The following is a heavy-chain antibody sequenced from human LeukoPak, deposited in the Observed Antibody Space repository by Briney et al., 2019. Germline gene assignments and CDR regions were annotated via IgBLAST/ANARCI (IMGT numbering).Heavy chain of an antibody. V-gene: IGHV1-46*01. CDR3: ARDQHYQLPFDY. Sequence: ASVKVSCKASGYTFTSYYVHWVRQAPGQGLEWTGMINPSTSSTSYAQKFQGRVTMTRDTSTSTVYMELSSLRSEDTAVYYCARDQHYQLPFDYWGRGTLVTVSS. CDR1: GYTFTSYY. J-gene: IGHJ4*02. D-gene: IGHD2-2*01. CDR2: INPSTSST.